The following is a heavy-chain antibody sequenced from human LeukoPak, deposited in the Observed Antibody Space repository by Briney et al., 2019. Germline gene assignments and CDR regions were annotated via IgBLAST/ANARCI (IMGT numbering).Heavy chain of an antibody. CDR3: AKDSLPGGDQSY. Sequence: GGSLRLSCAASGFTFSGLGMHWVRQAPGKGLEWVTFIRYDGNDKYYADSVKGRFTISRDNSKNTLYLQMNSLRADDTAVYYCAKDSLPGGDQSYWGQETLVTVSS. V-gene: IGHV3-30*02. CDR1: GFTFSGLG. CDR2: IRYDGNDK. J-gene: IGHJ4*02. D-gene: IGHD4-17*01.